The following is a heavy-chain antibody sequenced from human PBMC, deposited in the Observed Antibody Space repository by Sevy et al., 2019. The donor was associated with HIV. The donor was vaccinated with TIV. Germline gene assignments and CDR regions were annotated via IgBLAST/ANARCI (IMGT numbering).Heavy chain of an antibody. CDR2: INPNDGVT. CDR1: GYTFTDYY. V-gene: IGHV1-2*02. CDR3: ARLTTKPTSDLYGMDV. D-gene: IGHD4-17*01. Sequence: ASVKVSCKASGYTFTDYYIHWVRQAPGQGLEWMAWINPNDGVTNYAQRFQGGVTVSRDTSVSTAYMELRGLRYDDTAIYYGARLTTKPTSDLYGMDVWGQGTTVTVSS. J-gene: IGHJ6*02.